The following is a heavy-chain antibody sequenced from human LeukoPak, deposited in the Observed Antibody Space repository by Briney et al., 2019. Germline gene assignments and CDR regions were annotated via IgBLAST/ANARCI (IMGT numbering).Heavy chain of an antibody. D-gene: IGHD1-14*01. CDR2: IYYSGST. V-gene: IGHV4-59*01. J-gene: IGHJ3*02. CDR3: ARNRPFDI. Sequence: SETLSLTCTVSGGSISTYYWSWIRQPPGKGLEWIGYIYYSGSTNYNPSLKSRVTTSVDTSKNQFSLKLSSVTAADTAVYFCARNRPFDIWGQGTMVIVSS. CDR1: GGSISTYY.